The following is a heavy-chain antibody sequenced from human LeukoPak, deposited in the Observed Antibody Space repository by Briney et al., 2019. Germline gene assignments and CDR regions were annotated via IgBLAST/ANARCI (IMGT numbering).Heavy chain of an antibody. CDR1: GFTFSSYA. CDR2: ISGSGGST. CDR3: AKDPLGYGDYSPQFAFDY. V-gene: IGHV3-23*01. J-gene: IGHJ4*02. D-gene: IGHD4-17*01. Sequence: GGSLRLSCAASGFTFSSYAMSWVRQAPGKGPEWVSAISGSGGSTYYVDSVKGRFTISRDNSKNTLYLQMNSLRAEDTAVYYCAKDPLGYGDYSPQFAFDYWGQGTLVTVSS.